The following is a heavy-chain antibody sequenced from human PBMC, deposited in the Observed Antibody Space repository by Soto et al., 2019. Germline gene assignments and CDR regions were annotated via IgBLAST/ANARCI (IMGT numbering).Heavy chain of an antibody. Sequence: QIHLVQSGAEVKKPGASVKVSCKGSGYGFTTYGITWVRQAPGKGLEWMAWISAHNGNTNYAQKLQARVTVTRDTLTSTASRQLRSLRSDDTAVYYCARGRYGDYWGQGALVTVSS. J-gene: IGHJ4*02. D-gene: IGHD1-1*01. CDR1: GYGFTTYG. V-gene: IGHV1-18*01. CDR2: ISAHNGNT. CDR3: ARGRYGDY.